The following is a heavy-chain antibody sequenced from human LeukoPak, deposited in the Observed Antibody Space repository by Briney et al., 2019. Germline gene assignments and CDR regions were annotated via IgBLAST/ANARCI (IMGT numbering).Heavy chain of an antibody. CDR2: FDPEDGET. V-gene: IGHV1-24*01. D-gene: IGHD2-2*01. CDR3: ATDLGYCSSTSCYSIG. J-gene: IGHJ4*02. Sequence: ASVKVSCKVSGYTLTELSMHWVRQAPGKGLEWMGGFDPEDGETIYAQKFQGRVTMTEDTSTDTAYMELSSLRSEDTAVYYCATDLGYCSSTSCYSIGWDQGTLVTVSS. CDR1: GYTLTELS.